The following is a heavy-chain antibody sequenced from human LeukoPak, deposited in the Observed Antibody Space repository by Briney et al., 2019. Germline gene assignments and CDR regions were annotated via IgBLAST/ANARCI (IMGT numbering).Heavy chain of an antibody. CDR2: IYYSGTT. CDR3: ARVPDYYDSSGYYPFSFDP. Sequence: SETLSLTCTVSGGSISGYYWSWIRQPPGKGLEWIGYIYYSGTTNYNPSLKSRVSISVDTSQNHFSLKLSSVTAADTAVYYCARVPDYYDSSGYYPFSFDPWGQGTLVTVSS. V-gene: IGHV4-59*01. CDR1: GGSISGYY. D-gene: IGHD3-22*01. J-gene: IGHJ5*02.